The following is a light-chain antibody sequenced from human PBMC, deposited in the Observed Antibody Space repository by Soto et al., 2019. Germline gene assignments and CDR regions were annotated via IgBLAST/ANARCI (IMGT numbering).Light chain of an antibody. CDR1: QSVRNSY. CDR2: GAS. V-gene: IGKV3-15*01. CDR3: HQFNNWQT. Sequence: EIVLTQSPGTLSLSPGERATLSCRASQSVRNSYLAWYQQKPGQAPRLLIYGASTRATGVPARFSGSGSGTEFTLTISSLQSEDFGIYYCHQFNNWQTFGQGTKVEI. J-gene: IGKJ1*01.